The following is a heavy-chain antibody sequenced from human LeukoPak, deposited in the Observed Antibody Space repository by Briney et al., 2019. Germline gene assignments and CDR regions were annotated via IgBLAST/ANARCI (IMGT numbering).Heavy chain of an antibody. Sequence: GGSLRLSCAASGFTFSSYGMHWVRQAPGKGLEWVAFIRYDGSNKYYADSVKGRFTISRDNSKNTLYLQMNSLRAEDTAVYYCATRNSGSYRDGDYWGQGTLVTVSS. D-gene: IGHD1-26*01. CDR1: GFTFSSYG. CDR2: IRYDGSNK. V-gene: IGHV3-30*02. J-gene: IGHJ4*02. CDR3: ATRNSGSYRDGDY.